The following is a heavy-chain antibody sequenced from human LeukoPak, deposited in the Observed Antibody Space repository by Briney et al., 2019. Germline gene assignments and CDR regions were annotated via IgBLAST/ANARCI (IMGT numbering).Heavy chain of an antibody. CDR1: GFTFSNAW. CDR3: AKDGELDPNWFDP. D-gene: IGHD1-7*01. Sequence: GGSLRLSCAASGFTFSNAWMSWVRQAPGKGLEWVSAISGSGGSTYYADSVKGRFTISRDNSKNTLYLQMNSLRAEDTAVYYCAKDGELDPNWFDPWGQGTLVTVSS. V-gene: IGHV3-23*01. CDR2: ISGSGGST. J-gene: IGHJ5*02.